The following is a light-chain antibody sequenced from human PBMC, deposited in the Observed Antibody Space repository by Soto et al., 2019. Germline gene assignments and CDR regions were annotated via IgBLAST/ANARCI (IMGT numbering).Light chain of an antibody. CDR1: SSDIGNYKY. J-gene: IGLJ1*01. CDR3: ASFSNSTFV. V-gene: IGLV2-14*01. Sequence: QSALTQAASMSGSPGQSITISCTGSSSDIGNYKYVSWYQQHPGKAPKLIIYEVSNRPSGVSLRFSGSKSANTASLTLSGLQADDEAEYYCASFSNSTFVFGSGTKVTVL. CDR2: EVS.